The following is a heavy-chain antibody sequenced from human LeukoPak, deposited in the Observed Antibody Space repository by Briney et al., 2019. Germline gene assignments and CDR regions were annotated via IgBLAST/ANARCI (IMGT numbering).Heavy chain of an antibody. CDR1: GGSISTDSYY. CDR3: ASVRSGSHYFDY. D-gene: IGHD1-26*01. J-gene: IGHJ4*02. CDR2: VSYSVST. Sequence: PSETLSLTCTVSGGSISTDSYYWRWIRQPPGKGLEGIGSVSYSVSTYYNPSLKSRVTISVDTSKNQFSLNLSSVTAADTAVYYCASVRSGSHYFDYWGQGTLVTVSS. V-gene: IGHV4-39*01.